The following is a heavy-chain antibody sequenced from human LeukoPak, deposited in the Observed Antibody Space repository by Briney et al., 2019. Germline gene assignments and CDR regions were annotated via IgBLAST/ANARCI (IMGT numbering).Heavy chain of an antibody. CDR1: GYTFTSYG. J-gene: IGHJ6*03. D-gene: IGHD4-17*01. CDR3: ARERTTVTKLNYYYYMDV. Sequence: ASVKVSCKASGYTFTSYGISWVRQAPGQGLEWMGWISAYNGNTNYAQKLQGRVTMTTDTSTSTAYMELSSLRSEDTAVYYCARERTTVTKLNYYYYMDVWGKGTTVTVSS. V-gene: IGHV1-18*01. CDR2: ISAYNGNT.